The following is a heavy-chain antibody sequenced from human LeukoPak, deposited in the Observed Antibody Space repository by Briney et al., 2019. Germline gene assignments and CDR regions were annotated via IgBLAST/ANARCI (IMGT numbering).Heavy chain of an antibody. Sequence: GGSLRLSCVASGFTFSNAWMSWVRQAPGKGLEWVGRIKSKTDGGTTDYAAPVKGRFTISRDDSKNTLYLQMNSLKTEDTAVYYCARETTVTAFDPWGQGTLVTVSS. D-gene: IGHD4-17*01. CDR1: GFTFSNAW. V-gene: IGHV3-15*01. CDR3: ARETTVTAFDP. J-gene: IGHJ5*02. CDR2: IKSKTDGGTT.